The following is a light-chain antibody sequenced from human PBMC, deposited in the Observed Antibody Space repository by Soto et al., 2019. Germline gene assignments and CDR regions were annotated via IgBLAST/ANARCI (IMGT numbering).Light chain of an antibody. CDR2: RDS. J-gene: IGLJ3*02. V-gene: IGLV3-9*01. Sequence: SYELTQPLSVSVALGQTARITCGGNNIGSKNVHWYQQKPGQAPVLVIYRDSNRPSGIPERFSGSNSGNTATLTISRAQAGDEADDYCQVWDSSTARVFGGGIQLPVI. CDR1: NIGSKN. CDR3: QVWDSSTARV.